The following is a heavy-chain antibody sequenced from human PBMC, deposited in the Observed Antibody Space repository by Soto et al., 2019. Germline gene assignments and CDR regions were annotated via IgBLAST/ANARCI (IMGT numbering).Heavy chain of an antibody. CDR1: GFTFSSYG. J-gene: IGHJ3*02. CDR3: TRDPLIALAAYDAFDI. Sequence: ESGGGVVQRVGSLRVSCAASGFTFSSYGMHWVRQAPGKGLEWVAVIWYDGSNKYYADSVKGRYTISRDDSENTVYLQMNSLGAEDTAVYYCTRDPLIALAAYDAFDIWGQGTSVTVSS. CDR2: IWYDGSNK. D-gene: IGHD6-19*01. V-gene: IGHV3-33*01.